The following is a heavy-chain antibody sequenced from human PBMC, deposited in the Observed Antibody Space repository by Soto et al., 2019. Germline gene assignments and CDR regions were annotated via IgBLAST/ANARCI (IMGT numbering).Heavy chain of an antibody. D-gene: IGHD2-15*01. CDR1: GGSISSYY. CDR3: ARERYCSGGSCYLGGDDAFDI. CDR2: IYYSGST. Sequence: PSETLSLTCTVSGGSISSYYWSWIRQPPGKGLEWIGYIYYSGSTNYNPSLKSRVTISVDTSKNQFSLKLSSVTAADTAVYYCARERYCSGGSCYLGGDDAFDIWGQGTMVTVSS. V-gene: IGHV4-59*12. J-gene: IGHJ3*02.